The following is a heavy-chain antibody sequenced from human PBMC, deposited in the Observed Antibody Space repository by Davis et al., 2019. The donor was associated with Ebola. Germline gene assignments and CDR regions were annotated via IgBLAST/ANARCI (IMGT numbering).Heavy chain of an antibody. D-gene: IGHD2-2*01. Sequence: GSLRLSCTVSGGSISSYYWSWIRQPPGKGLEWIGYIYYSGSTNYNPSLKSRVTISVDTSKNQFSLKLSSVTAADTAVYYCARDGVYCSSTSCYPDWFDPWGQGTLVTVSS. CDR2: IYYSGST. CDR3: ARDGVYCSSTSCYPDWFDP. V-gene: IGHV4-59*12. CDR1: GGSISSYY. J-gene: IGHJ5*02.